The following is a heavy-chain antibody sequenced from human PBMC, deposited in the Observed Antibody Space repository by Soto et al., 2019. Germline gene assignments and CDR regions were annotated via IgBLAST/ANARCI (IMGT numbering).Heavy chain of an antibody. CDR1: GGSVSSGNFY. D-gene: IGHD2-2*01. V-gene: IGHV4-61*03. CDR3: AREVPAVNDAFDF. CDR2: IHYSGST. J-gene: IGHJ3*01. Sequence: VQLQESGPRLVKPSETLSLTCTVSGGSVSSGNFYWSWIRQPPGKGLEWIGYIHYSGSTNYNPSLKSRVTMSKDTSGNHFSLRLSSVTAADTAVYYCAREVPAVNDAFDFWGQGTMVTVSS.